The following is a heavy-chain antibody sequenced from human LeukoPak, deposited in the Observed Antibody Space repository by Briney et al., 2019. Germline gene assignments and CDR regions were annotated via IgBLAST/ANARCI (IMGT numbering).Heavy chain of an antibody. V-gene: IGHV4-39*01. J-gene: IGHJ4*02. CDR1: GGSISSSSYY. CDR3: ARLRLWFGELSDY. Sequence: PSETLSLTCTVSGGSISSSSYYWGWIRQPPGKGLEWIGSIYYSGSTYYNPSLKSRVTISVDTSKNQFSLKLSSVTAADTAVYYCARLRLWFGELSDYWGQGTLVTVSS. CDR2: IYYSGST. D-gene: IGHD3-10*01.